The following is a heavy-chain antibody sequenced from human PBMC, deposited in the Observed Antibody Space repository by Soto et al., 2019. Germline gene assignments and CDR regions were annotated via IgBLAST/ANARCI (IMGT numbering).Heavy chain of an antibody. CDR2: IYYSGST. CDR1: GGSISSYY. Sequence: QVQLQESGPGLVKPSETLSLTCTVSGGSISSYYWSWIRQPPGKGLEWIGYIYYSGSTNYNPSLKSRVTISVDTSKNQFSLKLSSVTAADTAVYYCARGSDGEMATINVYWGQGTLVTVSS. J-gene: IGHJ4*02. V-gene: IGHV4-59*01. D-gene: IGHD5-12*01. CDR3: ARGSDGEMATINVY.